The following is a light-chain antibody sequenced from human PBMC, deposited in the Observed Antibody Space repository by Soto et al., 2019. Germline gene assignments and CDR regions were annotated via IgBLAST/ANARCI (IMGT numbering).Light chain of an antibody. CDR3: CSYAGSYTYV. J-gene: IGLJ1*01. V-gene: IGLV2-11*01. Sequence: QSALTQPRSVSGSPGQSVTISCTGTSSDVGGYNYVSWYQQHPGKAPKLMISDVSKRPSGVPDRFSGSKSGNTASLTISGLQADDEAYYYCCSYAGSYTYVFGSGTKLTVL. CDR2: DVS. CDR1: SSDVGGYNY.